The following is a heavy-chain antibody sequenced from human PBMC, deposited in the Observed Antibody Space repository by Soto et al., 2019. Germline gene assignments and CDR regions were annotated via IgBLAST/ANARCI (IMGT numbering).Heavy chain of an antibody. CDR3: STPAFEY. CDR2: ISTYNGNT. CDR1: SYTFIRDG. V-gene: IGHV1-18*01. J-gene: IGHJ4*02. Sequence: QVQLVQSGAEVKKLGASVRVSCKASSYTFIRDGISWVRQAPGQGLEWMGWISTYNGNTNYAQKLQGRVTMTTDISTRTAYMELRSLRSDDTAVYYCSTPAFEYWGQRTLVTVSS. D-gene: IGHD2-15*01.